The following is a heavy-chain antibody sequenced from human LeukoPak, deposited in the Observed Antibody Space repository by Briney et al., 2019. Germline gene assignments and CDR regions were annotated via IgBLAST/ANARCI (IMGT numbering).Heavy chain of an antibody. D-gene: IGHD3-10*01. CDR2: IRTNAYGVTA. J-gene: IGHJ4*02. V-gene: IGHV3-49*03. CDR1: GFTFGDYP. Sequence: GGPLRLSCTASGFTFGDYPMSWFRQAPGKGLEWVGFIRTNAYGVTAEYAASVKGRFTIARDDSKSIAYLQMNSLKTEDTAVYSCSRYWPTIERTGVELFDYWGQGTLVTVSS. CDR3: SRYWPTIERTGVELFDY.